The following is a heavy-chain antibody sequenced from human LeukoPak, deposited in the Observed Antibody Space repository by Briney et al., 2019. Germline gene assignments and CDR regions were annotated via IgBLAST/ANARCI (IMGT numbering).Heavy chain of an antibody. J-gene: IGHJ4*02. CDR2: IYYSGST. Sequence: NPSETLSLTCTVSGGSISSYYWSWIRQPPGKGLEWIGYIYYSGSTNYNPSLKSRVTISVDTSKNQFSLKLSSVTAADKAVYYCARVGTYGSGSYLSWLDYWGQGTLVTVSS. CDR1: GGSISSYY. D-gene: IGHD3-10*01. V-gene: IGHV4-59*01. CDR3: ARVGTYGSGSYLSWLDY.